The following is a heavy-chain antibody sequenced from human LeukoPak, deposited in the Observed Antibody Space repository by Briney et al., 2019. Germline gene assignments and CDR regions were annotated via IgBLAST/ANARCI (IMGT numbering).Heavy chain of an antibody. CDR3: ARTSSTSCYRCPNHNNWFDP. J-gene: IGHJ5*02. CDR1: GGSYSGYY. V-gene: IGHV4-34*01. Sequence: PSETLSLTCAVYGGSYSGYYWSWIRQPPGKGLEWIGEINHSGSTNYNPSLKSRVTISVDTSKNQFSLKLSSVTAADTAVYYCARTSSTSCYRCPNHNNWFDPWGQGTLVIVSS. D-gene: IGHD2-2*01. CDR2: INHSGST.